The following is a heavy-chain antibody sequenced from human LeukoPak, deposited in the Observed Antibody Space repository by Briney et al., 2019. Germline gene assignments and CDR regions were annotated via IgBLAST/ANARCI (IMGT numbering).Heavy chain of an antibody. CDR3: ARVVFWNGYYYFDY. D-gene: IGHD3-3*01. V-gene: IGHV4-30-4*01. Sequence: SETLSLTCTVSGGSISSYYWSWIRQPPGEGVEWIGYIFYTGSTYSNPSLKSRVAISVDTSKNQFSLRLSSVTAADTAVFYCARVVFWNGYYYFDYWGQGTLVTVSS. CDR1: GGSISSYY. CDR2: IFYTGST. J-gene: IGHJ4*02.